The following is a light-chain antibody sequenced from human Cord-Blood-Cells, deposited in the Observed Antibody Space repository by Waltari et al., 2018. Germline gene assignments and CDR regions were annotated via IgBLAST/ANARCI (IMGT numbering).Light chain of an antibody. CDR2: GAS. V-gene: IGKV3-20*01. J-gene: IGKJ4*01. Sequence: ALPPPPGTLSLSPGERATLSCRASQSVSSIYLAWYQQNPGQAPRLLIYGASSRATGIPDRFSGSGSGTDFTLTISRLEPEDFAVYYCQQYGSSPLTFGGGTKVEVK. CDR3: QQYGSSPLT. CDR1: QSVSSIY.